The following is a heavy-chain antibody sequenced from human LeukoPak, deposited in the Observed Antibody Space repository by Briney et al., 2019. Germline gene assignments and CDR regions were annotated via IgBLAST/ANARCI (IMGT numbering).Heavy chain of an antibody. V-gene: IGHV1-18*01. CDR3: ARDSGERGSGSYLIAY. CDR2: ISAYNGNT. J-gene: IGHJ4*02. D-gene: IGHD3-10*01. CDR1: GYTFTSYG. Sequence: ASVKVSCKASGYTFTSYGISWVRQAPGQGLEWMGWISAYNGNTNYAQKLQGRVTMTTDTSTSTAYMELRSLRSDDTAVYYCARDSGERGSGSYLIAYWGQGTLVTVSS.